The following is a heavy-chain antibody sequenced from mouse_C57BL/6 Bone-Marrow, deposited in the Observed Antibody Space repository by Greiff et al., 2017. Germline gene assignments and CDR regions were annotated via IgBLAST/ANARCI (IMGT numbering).Heavy chain of an antibody. CDR1: GFTFSDYY. D-gene: IGHD2-4*01. J-gene: IGHJ3*01. Sequence: EVKLMESGGGLVQPGGSLKLSCAASGFTFSDYYMYWVRQTPEKRLEWVAYISNGGGSTYYPDTVKGRFTISRDNAKNTLYLQMSRLKSEDTAMYYCARPLYDYETWFAYWGQGTLVTVSA. CDR2: ISNGGGST. CDR3: ARPLYDYETWFAY. V-gene: IGHV5-12*01.